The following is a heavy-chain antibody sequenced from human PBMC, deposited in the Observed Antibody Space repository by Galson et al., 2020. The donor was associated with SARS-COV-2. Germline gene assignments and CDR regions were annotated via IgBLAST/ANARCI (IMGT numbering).Heavy chain of an antibody. Sequence: SETLSLTCAVFGGSFSGYYWTWIRQPPGKGLEWIGAINHSGNTNYNPSLKSRVTISVDTSKNQFSLRLTSVTAADTAVYHCVRGSIMTTSWYGGLWGRGTLVTVSS. V-gene: IGHV4-34*01. CDR1: GGSFSGYY. J-gene: IGHJ2*01. D-gene: IGHD4-17*01. CDR3: VRGSIMTTSWYGGL. CDR2: INHSGNT.